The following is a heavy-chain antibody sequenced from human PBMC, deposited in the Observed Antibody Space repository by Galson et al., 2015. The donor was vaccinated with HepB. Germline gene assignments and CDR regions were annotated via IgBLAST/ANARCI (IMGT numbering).Heavy chain of an antibody. CDR3: AREYFGTFYSLVP. CDR1: GGTFGNHA. Sequence: SVKVSCKASGGTFGNHAINWVRQAPGQGLEWLGTIIPVFGTTNYAQKFQGRVTLTADEPTNIAYMELSSLTYEDAAVYYCAREYFGTFYSLVPWGQGTLVAVSS. V-gene: IGHV1-69*13. J-gene: IGHJ5*02. CDR2: IIPVFGTT. D-gene: IGHD2/OR15-2a*01.